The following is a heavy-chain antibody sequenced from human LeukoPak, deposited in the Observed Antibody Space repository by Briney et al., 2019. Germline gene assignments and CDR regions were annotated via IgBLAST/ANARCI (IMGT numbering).Heavy chain of an antibody. J-gene: IGHJ4*02. CDR3: AGMSGGWNDGNIDY. D-gene: IGHD1-1*01. CDR2: ISSNGGST. Sequence: GGSLRLSCAASGFTFSSYAMHWVRQAPGKGLEYVSAISSNGGSTYYANSVKGRFTISRDNSKNTLHLQMGSLRAEDMAVYYCAGMSGGWNDGNIDYWGQGTLVTVSS. V-gene: IGHV3-64*01. CDR1: GFTFSSYA.